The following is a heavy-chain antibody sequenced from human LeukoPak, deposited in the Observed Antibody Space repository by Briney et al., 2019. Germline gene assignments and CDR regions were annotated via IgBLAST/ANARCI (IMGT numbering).Heavy chain of an antibody. CDR2: IRQDGSEK. CDR1: GFTFSIYW. D-gene: IGHD6-13*01. J-gene: IGHJ6*03. CDR3: ARVVGSDGSSWYGYYYYYMDV. Sequence: PGGSLRLSCAASGFTFSIYWMSWVRQAPGKGLEWVANIRQDGSEKYYVDSVKGRFTISRDNAKNSLYLQMNSLRAEDTAVYYCARVVGSDGSSWYGYYYYYMDVWGKGTTVTVSS. V-gene: IGHV3-7*01.